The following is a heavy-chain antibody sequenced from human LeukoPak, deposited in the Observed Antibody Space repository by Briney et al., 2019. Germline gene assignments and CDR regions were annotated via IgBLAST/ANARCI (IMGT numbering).Heavy chain of an antibody. Sequence: PSETLSLTCTVSGVSISSSSYYWSWIRQPPGKGLEWIGEINHSGSTNYNPSLKSRVTISVDTSKNQFSLKLSSVTAADTAVYYCARFGVTDRRFDPWGQGTLVTVSS. CDR2: INHSGST. D-gene: IGHD3-10*01. CDR3: ARFGVTDRRFDP. V-gene: IGHV4-39*07. CDR1: GVSISSSSYY. J-gene: IGHJ5*02.